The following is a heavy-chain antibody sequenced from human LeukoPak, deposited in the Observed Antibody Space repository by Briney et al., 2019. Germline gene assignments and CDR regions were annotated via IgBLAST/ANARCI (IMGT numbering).Heavy chain of an antibody. Sequence: SETLSLTCTVSGGSISSYYWSWIRQPAGKGLEWIGRIYTSGSTNYNPSLKSRVTMSVVTSKNQFSLKLSSVTAADTAVYYCARDRVTYYDFWSGSPSYYYGMDVWGQGTTVTVSS. CDR2: IYTSGST. D-gene: IGHD3-3*01. CDR3: ARDRVTYYDFWSGSPSYYYGMDV. V-gene: IGHV4-4*07. J-gene: IGHJ6*02. CDR1: GGSISSYY.